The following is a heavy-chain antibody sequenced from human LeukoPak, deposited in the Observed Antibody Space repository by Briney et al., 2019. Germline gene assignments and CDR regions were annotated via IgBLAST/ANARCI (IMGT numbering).Heavy chain of an antibody. Sequence: GESLKISCKGSGYSFTSYWIGWVRQMPGKGPEWMGIIYPGDSDTRYSPSFQGQVTISADKSISTAYLQWSSLKASDTAMYYCARGGPNCGGDCYYFDYWGQGTLVTVSS. V-gene: IGHV5-51*01. CDR3: ARGGPNCGGDCYYFDY. CDR1: GYSFTSYW. J-gene: IGHJ4*02. CDR2: IYPGDSDT. D-gene: IGHD2-21*02.